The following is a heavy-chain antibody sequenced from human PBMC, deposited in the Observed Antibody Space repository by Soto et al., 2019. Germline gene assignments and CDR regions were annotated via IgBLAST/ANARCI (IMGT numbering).Heavy chain of an antibody. CDR1: GFTFSVQW. Sequence: EVQLVESGGGLVQPGGSLRLSCAASGFTFSVQWMSWVRQAPGKGLEWVATINQDVSERYYVDSVKGRFSISRDNAKNSLYLQMNGLRAEDTAVYYCTTEEWYYFPSWGQGTLVTVSS. CDR2: INQDVSER. D-gene: IGHD3-3*01. V-gene: IGHV3-7*03. CDR3: TTEEWYYFPS. J-gene: IGHJ4*02.